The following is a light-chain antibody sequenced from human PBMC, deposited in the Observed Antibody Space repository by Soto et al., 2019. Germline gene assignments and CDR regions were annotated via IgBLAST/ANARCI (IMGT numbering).Light chain of an antibody. V-gene: IGKV3-15*01. CDR3: QQYNNWPPAWT. J-gene: IGKJ1*01. Sequence: EVVMRQSPATLSVSPGERATLSCRASQSVRSNLAWYQQKPGQSPRLLIYGASTRATGIPARFSGSGFGTQFTLTISSLQSEDFAVYYCQQYNNWPPAWTVGQGTKVDIK. CDR1: QSVRSN. CDR2: GAS.